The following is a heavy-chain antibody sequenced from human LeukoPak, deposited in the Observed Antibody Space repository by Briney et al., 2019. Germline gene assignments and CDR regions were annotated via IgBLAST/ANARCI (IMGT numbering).Heavy chain of an antibody. D-gene: IGHD3-3*01. CDR1: GFTFSSYA. Sequence: PGGSLRLSYAASGFTFSSYAMSWVRQAPGKGLEWVSAISGSGGSTAYADSVKGRFTISRDNSKNTLYLQMNSLRAEDMAIYYCAKDPPLYYDFWSGPDDAFDIWGQGTMVTVSS. CDR2: ISGSGGST. CDR3: AKDPPLYYDFWSGPDDAFDI. V-gene: IGHV3-23*01. J-gene: IGHJ3*02.